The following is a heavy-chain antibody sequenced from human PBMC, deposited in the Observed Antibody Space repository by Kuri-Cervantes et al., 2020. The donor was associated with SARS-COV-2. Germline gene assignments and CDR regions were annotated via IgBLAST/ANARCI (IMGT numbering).Heavy chain of an antibody. J-gene: IGHJ4*02. CDR1: GGSISSYY. CDR2: INHSGST. Sequence: ESLKISCTVSGGSISSYYWSWIRQPPGKGLEWIGEINHSGSTNYNPSLKSRVTISVDTSKNQFSLKLSSVTAADTAVYYCARGPGNWGGFDYWCQGTLVTDSS. CDR3: ARGPGNWGGFDY. V-gene: IGHV4-34*01. D-gene: IGHD7-27*01.